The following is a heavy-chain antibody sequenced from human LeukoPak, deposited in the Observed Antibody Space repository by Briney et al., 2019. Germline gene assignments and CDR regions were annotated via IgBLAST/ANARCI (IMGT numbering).Heavy chain of an antibody. Sequence: SVKVSFKASGGTFSSYAISWVRQAPGQGLEWMGGIIPIFGTANYAQKFQGRVTITADESTSTAYMELSSLRSEDTAVYYCARDLGYYDSSGYYGIDYWGQGTLVTVSS. D-gene: IGHD3-22*01. V-gene: IGHV1-69*13. CDR2: IIPIFGTA. J-gene: IGHJ4*02. CDR1: GGTFSSYA. CDR3: ARDLGYYDSSGYYGIDY.